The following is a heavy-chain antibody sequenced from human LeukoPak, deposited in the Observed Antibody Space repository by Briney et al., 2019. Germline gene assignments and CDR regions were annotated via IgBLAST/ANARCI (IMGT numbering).Heavy chain of an antibody. D-gene: IGHD3-10*01. V-gene: IGHV4-34*01. CDR3: ARQERFGSRDY. CDR1: GGSFSGYY. J-gene: IGHJ4*02. Sequence: SETLSLTCAVYGGSFSGYYWSWIRQPPGKGLEWIGEINHSGSTNYNPSLKSRVTISLDTSKNQFSLKLSSVTAADTAVYYCARQERFGSRDYWGQGTLVTVSS. CDR2: INHSGST.